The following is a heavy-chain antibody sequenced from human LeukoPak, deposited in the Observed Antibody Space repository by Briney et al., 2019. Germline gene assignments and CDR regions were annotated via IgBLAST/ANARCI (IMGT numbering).Heavy chain of an antibody. CDR3: ARDLSSRDAY. D-gene: IGHD6-13*01. CDR2: IHQDGSTE. CDR1: GFSVSNYC. J-gene: IGHJ4*02. V-gene: IGHV3-7*03. Sequence: GGSLRLSCAASGFSVSNYCMGWVRQAPGEGLEWVACIHQDGSTEYYVDSVKGRFAISRENTKNSLYLQMNSLTVEDTAVYYCARDLSSRDAYWGQGTLVTVSS.